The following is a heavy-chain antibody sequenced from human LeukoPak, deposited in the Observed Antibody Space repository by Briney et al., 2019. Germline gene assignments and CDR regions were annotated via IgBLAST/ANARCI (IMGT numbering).Heavy chain of an antibody. CDR3: ATVYLGIRYFDY. CDR2: IKSNSGGT. Sequence: ASVKVSCKASGYTFTGYYIRWVRQAPGQGLEWMGWIKSNSGGTKYAQKFQGRVTMTRDTSITTAYMELSRLRSDDTAVYYCATVYLGIRYFDYWGQGTLVTVSS. J-gene: IGHJ4*02. CDR1: GYTFTGYY. V-gene: IGHV1-2*02. D-gene: IGHD7-27*01.